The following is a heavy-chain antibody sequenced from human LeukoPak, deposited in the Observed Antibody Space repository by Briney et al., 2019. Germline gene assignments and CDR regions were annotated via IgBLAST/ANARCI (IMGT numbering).Heavy chain of an antibody. CDR3: ATDWAWGGFDY. V-gene: IGHV3-74*01. D-gene: IGHD3-16*01. J-gene: IGHJ4*02. CDR2: VKTDGSPT. CDR1: GYILSNYW. Sequence: GGSVRLSCAGSGYILSNYWMHCVRHAPGKGLVWVSRVKTDGSPTYCADSVKGRLTVSRDNPKNTLYLQMNSLTAEHTAVYYCATDWAWGGFDYWGQGVLVTVSS.